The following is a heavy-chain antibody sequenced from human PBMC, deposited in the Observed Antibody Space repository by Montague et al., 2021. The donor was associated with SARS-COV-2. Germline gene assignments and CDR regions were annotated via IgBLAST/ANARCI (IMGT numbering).Heavy chain of an antibody. CDR3: AIDAGDYGDFGGSYYDNGVDV. J-gene: IGHJ6*02. D-gene: IGHD4-17*01. Sequence: SETLSLTCNVSGRSIRSDSYYWVWIRQPPGRSLEWIGYVLYSGTTYYNPSLKSRVTISADTSKNEFFLEMTSVTAADTAVYYCAIDAGDYGDFGGSYYDNGVDVWGQGTTVTVSS. CDR2: VLYSGTT. CDR1: GRSIRSDSYY. V-gene: IGHV4-39*01.